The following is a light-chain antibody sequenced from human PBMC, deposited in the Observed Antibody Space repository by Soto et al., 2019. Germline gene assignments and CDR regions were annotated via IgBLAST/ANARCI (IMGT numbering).Light chain of an antibody. V-gene: IGLV2-8*01. CDR1: SSDVGNYNY. CDR2: EVS. CDR3: TSYAGSNTDV. J-gene: IGLJ1*01. Sequence: QSALTQPPSASGSPGQSVTISCTGTSSDVGNYNYVSWYQHHPGKAPKLMIYEVSKWPSGVPDRFSGSKSGNTASLTVSGLQAEDEADYYCTSYAGSNTDVFGTGTKLTVL.